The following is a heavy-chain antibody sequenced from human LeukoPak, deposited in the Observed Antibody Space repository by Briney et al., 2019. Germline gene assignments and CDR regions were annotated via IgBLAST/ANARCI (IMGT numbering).Heavy chain of an antibody. V-gene: IGHV3-48*01. Sequence: GGSLRLSCAASGFTFSSYSMNWVRQAPGKGLEWVSHITASGTAMFYADSVKGRFTISRDNAKNSLYLQMNSLRVEDTAVYYCARTARTPAYWGQGTLVTVSS. CDR1: GFTFSSYS. CDR3: ARTARTPAY. D-gene: IGHD6-6*01. CDR2: ITASGTAM. J-gene: IGHJ4*02.